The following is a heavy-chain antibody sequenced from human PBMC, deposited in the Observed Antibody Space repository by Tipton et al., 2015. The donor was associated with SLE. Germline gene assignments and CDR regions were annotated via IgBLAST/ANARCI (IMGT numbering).Heavy chain of an antibody. CDR1: GYSISSGNH. D-gene: IGHD1-26*01. CDR3: ARHGWPGGGSYFDP. CDR2: MHQSGNA. J-gene: IGHJ5*02. Sequence: GLVKPSETLSLICAVSGYSISSGNHWGWLRQSPGKGLEWIGSMHQSGNAYYNPSLKSRVTLSVDTSENHFSLRLSSVTAADTAMYYCARHGWPGGGSYFDPWGQGTLVTVSS. V-gene: IGHV4-38-2*01.